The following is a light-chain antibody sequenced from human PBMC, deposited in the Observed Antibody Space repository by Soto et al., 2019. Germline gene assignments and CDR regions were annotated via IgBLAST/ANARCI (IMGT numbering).Light chain of an antibody. J-gene: IGKJ5*01. CDR1: QSLNND. V-gene: IGKV1-5*01. CDR2: DAS. Sequence: IQMTQSPSTLSASVGDRVTITCRASQSLNNDLAWYQQKPGKAPNLLIYDASTLERGVPSRFSGTGSGTEFTLAISSLQPDDFATYYCQQYHRSSVTFGQGTRLEIK. CDR3: QQYHRSSVT.